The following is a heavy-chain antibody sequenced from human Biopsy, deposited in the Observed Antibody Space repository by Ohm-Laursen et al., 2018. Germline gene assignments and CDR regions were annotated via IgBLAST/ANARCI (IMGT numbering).Heavy chain of an antibody. V-gene: IGHV4-34*01. CDR2: INHSGRT. J-gene: IGHJ6*02. D-gene: IGHD3-22*01. Sequence: GTLSLTCAVYGESFNGYYWSWTRQTPGKGLEWIGEINHSGRTNYNPSLKSRVTILVDTSKNQFSLMVRSVTAADTAVYYCVRGVDYYDPYHYYALDVWGQGTTVTVSS. CDR1: GESFNGYY. CDR3: VRGVDYYDPYHYYALDV.